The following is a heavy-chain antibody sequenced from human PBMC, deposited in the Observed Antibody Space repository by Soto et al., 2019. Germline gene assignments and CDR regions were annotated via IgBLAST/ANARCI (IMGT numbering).Heavy chain of an antibody. Sequence: QVQLVQSGAEVKKPGASVKVSCKASGYTFTSYGISWVRQAPGQGLERMGWISAYNGNTNYAQKLQGRVNMTTDTSTSTAYMELRSLRSDGTAVYYCARAPPVTMVRGAQPGLDYWGQGTLVTVSS. D-gene: IGHD3-10*01. CDR3: ARAPPVTMVRGAQPGLDY. CDR1: GYTFTSYG. V-gene: IGHV1-18*01. J-gene: IGHJ4*02. CDR2: ISAYNGNT.